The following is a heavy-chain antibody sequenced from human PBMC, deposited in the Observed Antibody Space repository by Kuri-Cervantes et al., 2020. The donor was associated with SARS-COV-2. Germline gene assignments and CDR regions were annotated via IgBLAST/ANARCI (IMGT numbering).Heavy chain of an antibody. Sequence: GESLKISCAASGSAFGDYYMSWIRQAPGKGLEWVSYVSHSGTIIYQADSVKGRFTISRDNAKNSLYLQMNSLRGEDTAVYYCARDGTAGGSYNWFDPWGQGTLVTVSS. CDR2: VSHSGTII. CDR3: ARDGTAGGSYNWFDP. V-gene: IGHV3-11*01. D-gene: IGHD1-26*01. J-gene: IGHJ5*02. CDR1: GSAFGDYY.